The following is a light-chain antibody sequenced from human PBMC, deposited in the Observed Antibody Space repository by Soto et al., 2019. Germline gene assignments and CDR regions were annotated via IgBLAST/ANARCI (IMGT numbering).Light chain of an antibody. V-gene: IGLV2-11*01. CDR3: CSYAGSYTLRM. CDR2: DVT. CDR1: SSDVGRYNS. Sequence: QSVLTQPRSVSGSPGQSVTISCTGTSSDVGRYNSVSWYQQHPGKAPKLMIYDVTKRPSGVPDRFSGSKSGNTASLTISGLQAEDEADYYCCSYAGSYTLRMFGGGTKVTVL. J-gene: IGLJ3*02.